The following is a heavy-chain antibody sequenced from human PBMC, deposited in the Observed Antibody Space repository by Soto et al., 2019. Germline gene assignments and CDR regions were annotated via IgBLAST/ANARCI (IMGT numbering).Heavy chain of an antibody. CDR1: SGSIKTDVW. CDR3: ARDAAVAGETDRFDY. CDR2: IYQNGHT. V-gene: IGHV4-4*02. D-gene: IGHD6-19*01. J-gene: IGHJ4*02. Sequence: PSETLSLTCTVSSGSIKTDVWWSWLRRPPGKGLEWIGEIYQNGHTNYNPSLKSRVTMSVDKSKNQFSLMLTSVTAADTATYYCARDAAVAGETDRFDYWGQGILVTVSS.